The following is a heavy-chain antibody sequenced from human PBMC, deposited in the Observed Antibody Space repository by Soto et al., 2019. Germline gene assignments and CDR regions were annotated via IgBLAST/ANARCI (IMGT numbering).Heavy chain of an antibody. CDR1: GFTFSDYY. D-gene: IGHD3-10*01. CDR3: AREGYYGSRSHYKV. J-gene: IGHJ4*02. V-gene: IGHV3-11*01. CDR2: ISSSGSTI. Sequence: GGSLRLSCAASGFTFSDYYMSWIRQAPGKGLEWVSYISSSGSTIYYADSVKGRFTISRDNAKNSLYLQMNSLRAEDTAVYYCAREGYYGSRSHYKVWGQGTLVTVSS.